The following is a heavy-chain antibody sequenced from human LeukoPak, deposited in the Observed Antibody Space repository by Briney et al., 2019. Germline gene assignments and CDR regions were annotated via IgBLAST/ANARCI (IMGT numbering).Heavy chain of an antibody. V-gene: IGHV1-18*01. CDR2: ISAHNGDT. J-gene: IGHJ4*02. CDR1: GFTFTIYG. D-gene: IGHD3-10*01. CDR3: ARGNYYGSERYYFDY. Sequence: GASVKVSCKASGFTFTIYGITWVRQAPGQGLEWMGWISAHNGDTKYAQKLQGRVTVTTDTSTSTAYMELRSLRSDDTAVYYCARGNYYGSERYYFDYWGQGTLVTVSS.